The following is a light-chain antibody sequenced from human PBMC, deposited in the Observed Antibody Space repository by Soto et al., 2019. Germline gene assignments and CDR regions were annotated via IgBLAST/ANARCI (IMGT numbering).Light chain of an antibody. V-gene: IGKV3-20*01. CDR3: QQYGSSGT. Sequence: IVMTQSPATLSVSPGERATLSCRASRGISSNLAWYQQKPGQEPGLLIYGESNRATGIPDRFSGSGSGTDFTLTISRLEPEDFAVYYCQQYGSSGTFGQGTKVDIK. CDR2: GES. CDR1: RGISSN. J-gene: IGKJ1*01.